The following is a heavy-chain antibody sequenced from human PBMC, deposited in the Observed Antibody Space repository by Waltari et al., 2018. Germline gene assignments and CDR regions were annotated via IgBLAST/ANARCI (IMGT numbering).Heavy chain of an antibody. CDR3: ASAPRPEVSAPFDF. J-gene: IGHJ4*02. V-gene: IGHV3-23*04. D-gene: IGHD2-8*01. Sequence: EVQLVESGGGLVQPGGFLRLSCAGSGFPFSSFTMHWVRQAPGNGLERGSGIRGIGDITSYADTVKGRFTISRGTSKNTLYLLWNSRRPGDTAIYYCASAPRPEVSAPFDFWGRGTLVTVSS. CDR2: IRGIGDIT. CDR1: GFPFSSFT.